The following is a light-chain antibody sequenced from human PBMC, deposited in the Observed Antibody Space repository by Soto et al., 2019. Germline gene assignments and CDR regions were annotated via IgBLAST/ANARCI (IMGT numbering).Light chain of an antibody. J-gene: IGKJ3*01. CDR3: QQAASFPFT. CDR1: QPIKTW. CDR2: TAS. V-gene: IGKV1-12*02. Sequence: DIQLTQSPASVSAAVGDRINISCRASQPIKTWLAWYQQKPGKGPTLLIYTASTLETGLPSRFSGSGSGTDFTLTISSLQREDAAINSCQQAASFPFTFGPGAKV.